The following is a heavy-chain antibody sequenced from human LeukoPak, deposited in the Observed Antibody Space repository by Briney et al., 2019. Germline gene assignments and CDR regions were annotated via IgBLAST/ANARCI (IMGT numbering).Heavy chain of an antibody. CDR1: GFSFISYG. D-gene: IGHD4-17*01. Sequence: GGSLRLSCAASGFSFISYGMHWVRQAPGKGLEWGGVISDDGRSKDYADSVKGRSTISRDNSKDTLYLQMNSLRDEDTAVYYCAKRPSDYGDYVSYFDYWGQGTLVTVSS. J-gene: IGHJ4*02. V-gene: IGHV3-30*18. CDR2: ISDDGRSK. CDR3: AKRPSDYGDYVSYFDY.